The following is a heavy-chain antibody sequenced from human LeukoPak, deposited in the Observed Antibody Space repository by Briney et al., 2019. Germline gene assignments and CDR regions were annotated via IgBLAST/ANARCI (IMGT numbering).Heavy chain of an antibody. J-gene: IGHJ1*01. V-gene: IGHV3-23*01. CDR2: ISGSGGST. CDR1: GGSFSGYY. CDR3: AKDHGQHDVSPPYFQH. D-gene: IGHD6-13*01. Sequence: ETLSLTCAVYGGSFSGYYWSWVRQAPGKGLEWVSAISGSGGSTYYADSVKGRFTVSRDNSKNTLYLQMNSLRAEDTAVYYCAKDHGQHDVSPPYFQHWGQGTLVTVSS.